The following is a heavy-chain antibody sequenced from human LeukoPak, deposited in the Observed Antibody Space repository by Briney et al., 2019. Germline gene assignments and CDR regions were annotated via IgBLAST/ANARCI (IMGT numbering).Heavy chain of an antibody. CDR1: GFTFSSYA. CDR2: LSGSGDRS. V-gene: IGHV3-23*01. CDR3: AKEWKSSSSWYQYYFDS. Sequence: GGSLRLSCAASGFTFSSYAMNWVRQAPGKGLEWVSALSGSGDRSYYADSVKGRFSISRDNSKNTLYLQMDSLRAEDTAIYYCAKEWKSSSSWYQYYFDSWGQGTLVTVSS. J-gene: IGHJ4*02. D-gene: IGHD6-13*01.